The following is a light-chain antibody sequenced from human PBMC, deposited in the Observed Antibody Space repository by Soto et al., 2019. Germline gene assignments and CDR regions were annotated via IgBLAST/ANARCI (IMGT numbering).Light chain of an antibody. CDR2: GAS. V-gene: IGKV3-20*01. J-gene: IGKJ1*01. CDR1: QSVSSSY. CDR3: QQYGSSPRT. Sequence: EIVLTQSPGTLSLSPGERANLCCRASQSVSSSYLAWYQQKPGQAPRLLIYGASSRATGIPDRFSGSGSGTDFTLTISRLEPEDFAVYYCQQYGSSPRTFGQGTEVDIK.